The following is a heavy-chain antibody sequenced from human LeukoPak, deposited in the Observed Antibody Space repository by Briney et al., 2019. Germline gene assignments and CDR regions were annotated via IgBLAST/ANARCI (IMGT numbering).Heavy chain of an antibody. J-gene: IGHJ3*02. CDR1: GYTFTSFG. D-gene: IGHD2-2*02. V-gene: IGHV1-18*01. CDR3: ARDGGGYCSGTSCYKSLNPFDI. Sequence: GASVKVSCKASGYTFTSFGISWVRHAPGQGFEWMGWISGYNGNTKYAQEFQGRVTMTTDTSTTTVYMELRSLKSDDTAVYYCARDGGGYCSGTSCYKSLNPFDIWGQGTVVTVSS. CDR2: ISGYNGNT.